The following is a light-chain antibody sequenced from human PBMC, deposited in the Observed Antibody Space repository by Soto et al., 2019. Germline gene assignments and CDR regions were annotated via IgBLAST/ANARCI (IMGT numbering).Light chain of an antibody. V-gene: IGLV2-14*01. CDR2: EVT. Sequence: QSALTQPASVSGSPGQSITISCTGTSSDIGRYHFVSWYQQHPGKAPKLLVYEVTNRPSGVSNRFSGSKSGNTASLTIFGRHTEDEADYYCSSYTSVTTFVVFGTGTKLTVL. J-gene: IGLJ1*01. CDR1: SSDIGRYHF. CDR3: SSYTSVTTFVV.